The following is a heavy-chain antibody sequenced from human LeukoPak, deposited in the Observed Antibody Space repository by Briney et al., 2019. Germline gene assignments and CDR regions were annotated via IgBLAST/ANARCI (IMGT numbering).Heavy chain of an antibody. V-gene: IGHV1-69*05. CDR1: GGTFSSYA. CDR3: ARARGTLASLASQYYYYYYMDV. Sequence: ASVKVSCKASGGTFSSYAISWVRQAPGQGLEGMGGIIPIFGTANYAQKFQGRVTITTDESTSTAYMELSSLRSEDTAVYYCARARGTLASLASQYYYYYYMDVWGKGTTVTVSS. J-gene: IGHJ6*03. D-gene: IGHD3-16*01. CDR2: IIPIFGTA.